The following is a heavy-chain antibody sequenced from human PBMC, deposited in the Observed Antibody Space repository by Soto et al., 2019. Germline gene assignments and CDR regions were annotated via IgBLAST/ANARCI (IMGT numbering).Heavy chain of an antibody. J-gene: IGHJ5*02. CDR2: IKSKHDGATT. V-gene: IGHV3-15*01. CDR3: IVDNEWFEH. CDR1: VFIFINAW. D-gene: IGHD2-15*01. Sequence: PVVSLRLSCTTSVFIFINAWMSLVRQAPGKGLEWVGRIKSKHDGATTDYAAPVNGRFTISRDDSKNTVFLQMNSLKTEDTAVYYCIVDNEWFEHWGQGTKVNGSS.